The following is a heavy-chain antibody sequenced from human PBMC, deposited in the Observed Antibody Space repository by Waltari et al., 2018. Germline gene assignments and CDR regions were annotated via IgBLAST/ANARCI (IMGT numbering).Heavy chain of an antibody. J-gene: IGHJ6*03. Sequence: HVQLVKSGAEVRTPGSSVKVSCKDPGGPFGRYCISRVRLLPGQRLEWMGVFIPMFGIPDHSQKFQGRLTITADESTSTAYMELSRLTSEDTALYYCATHKLGVSQHYYHMDVWGKGTAVTISS. D-gene: IGHD7-27*01. CDR2: FIPMFGIP. CDR3: ATHKLGVSQHYYHMDV. V-gene: IGHV1-69*12. CDR1: GGPFGRYC.